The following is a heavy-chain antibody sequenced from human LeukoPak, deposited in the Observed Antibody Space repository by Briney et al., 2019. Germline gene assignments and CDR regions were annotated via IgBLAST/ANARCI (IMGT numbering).Heavy chain of an antibody. D-gene: IGHD6-19*01. J-gene: IGHJ4*02. CDR1: GFTVSSNY. V-gene: IGHV3-66*02. CDR2: IYSGGSA. Sequence: GGSLRLSCAASGFTVSSNYMGWVRQAPGKGLDWVSVIYSGGSAYYAESVEGRFTISRDSSKNTLHLQMNSLTAEDTAVYYCARGSSLAAVARGFDYWGQGTLVTVSS. CDR3: ARGSSLAAVARGFDY.